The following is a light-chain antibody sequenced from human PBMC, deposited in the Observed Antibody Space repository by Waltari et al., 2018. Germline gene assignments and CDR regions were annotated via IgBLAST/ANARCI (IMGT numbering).Light chain of an antibody. CDR1: TSPIGGYNG. V-gene: IGLV2-8*02. CDR3: GSYRTGNTVL. CDR2: EVS. J-gene: IGLJ2*01. Sequence: QSALTQPPSVSKSLGQSVTFSCTGTTSPIGGYNGFSWYQQHAGTAPRLLIYEVSKRPSGVSDRFSGAKSGNTASLTISGLQAEDEADYYCGSYRTGNTVLFGGGTRLTVL.